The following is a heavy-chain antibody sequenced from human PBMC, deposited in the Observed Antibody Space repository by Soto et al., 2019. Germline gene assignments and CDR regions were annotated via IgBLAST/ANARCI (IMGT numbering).Heavy chain of an antibody. CDR2: ISSSGSSI. V-gene: IGHV3-11*01. D-gene: IGHD1-1*01. CDR1: GFSFSDYY. CDR3: ARRASTGRHFDY. J-gene: IGHJ4*02. Sequence: GGSLRLSCAASGFSFSDYYMTWIRQAPGKGLEWVSHISSSGSSIYYADSVKGRFTISRDNAQNSLYLQMSSLGAEDTAVYYCARRASTGRHFDYWGQGTLVTVSS.